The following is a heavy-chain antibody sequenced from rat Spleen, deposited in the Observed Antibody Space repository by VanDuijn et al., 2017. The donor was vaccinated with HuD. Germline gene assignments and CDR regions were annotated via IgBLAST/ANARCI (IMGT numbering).Heavy chain of an antibody. CDR2: ISYSGST. J-gene: IGHJ1*01. CDR3: ARVRTGSWWYFDC. V-gene: IGHV3-1*01. D-gene: IGHD5-1*01. Sequence: EVQLQESGPGLVKPSQSLSLTCSVTGYSITSSYRWNWIRKFPGNKMEWIGHISYSGSTSYNPSLKSRISITRDTSKNQFFLQLNSVTTEDTATYCCARVRTGSWWYFDCWGPGTMVTVSS. CDR1: GYSITSSY.